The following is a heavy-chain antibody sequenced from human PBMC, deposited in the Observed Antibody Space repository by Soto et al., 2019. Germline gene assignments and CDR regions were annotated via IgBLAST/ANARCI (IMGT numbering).Heavy chain of an antibody. D-gene: IGHD3-22*01. CDR2: IYYSGST. J-gene: IGHJ5*02. CDR1: GGSISSSSYY. V-gene: IGHV4-39*07. Sequence: SETLSLTCTVSGGSISSSSYYWGWIRQPPGKGLEWIGSIYYSGSTYYNPSLKSRVTISVDTSKNQFSLKLSSVTAADTAVYYCASIYDSSGYYYGNNWFDPWGQGTLVTVSS. CDR3: ASIYDSSGYYYGNNWFDP.